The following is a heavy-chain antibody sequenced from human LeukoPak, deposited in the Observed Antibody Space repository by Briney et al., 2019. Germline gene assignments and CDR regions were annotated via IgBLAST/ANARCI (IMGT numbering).Heavy chain of an antibody. CDR1: GFTFSSYS. V-gene: IGHV3-48*02. CDR2: MTTSGNTI. D-gene: IGHD1-26*01. CDR3: ARVGGATAVTMYFEY. Sequence: GGSLRLSCAASGFTFSSYSMNWVRQAPGKGLEWLSFMTTSGNTIFYAESVKDRFTISRDNAKKSLYLQMNSLRDEDTAVYYCARVGGATAVTMYFEYWGQGTLVTVTS. J-gene: IGHJ4*02.